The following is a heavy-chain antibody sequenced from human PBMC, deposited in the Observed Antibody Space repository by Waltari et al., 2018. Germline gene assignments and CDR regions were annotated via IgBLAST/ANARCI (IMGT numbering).Heavy chain of an antibody. V-gene: IGHV3-9*01. Sequence: EVQLVESGGGLVQPGRSLRLSCAASGFTFDVNAMHWVRQAPGKGLEWVSGISGNSGSIGYGDSVKGRFTISRDNAKNSLYLQMNSLRTEDTALYYCARGKQLWLANAFDIWGQGTMVTVSS. D-gene: IGHD5-18*01. CDR3: ARGKQLWLANAFDI. CDR1: GFTFDVNA. J-gene: IGHJ3*02. CDR2: ISGNSGSI.